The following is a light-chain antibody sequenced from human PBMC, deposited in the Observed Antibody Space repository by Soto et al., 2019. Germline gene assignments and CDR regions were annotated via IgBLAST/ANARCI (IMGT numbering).Light chain of an antibody. J-gene: IGLJ1*01. CDR1: STDVGAYNY. CDR2: EVT. CDR3: SSYAGSNSFV. V-gene: IGLV2-8*01. Sequence: QSVLTQPPSASGSPGQSVTLSCTGTSTDVGAYNYVSWYQQRPGKAPKLMIFEVTKRPSGVPDRFSGSKSGNTASLTVSGVQADDEADYYCSSYAGSNSFVFGTGTKVTVL.